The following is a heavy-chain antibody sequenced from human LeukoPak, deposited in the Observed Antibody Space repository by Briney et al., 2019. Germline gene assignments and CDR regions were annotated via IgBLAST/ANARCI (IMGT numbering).Heavy chain of an antibody. Sequence: ASVKVSCKTSEYTFTGYYMHWVRQAPGQGLKWMGWINPNSGGTNYAQKFQGRVTMTRDTSITTAYMELSRLTSDDTAVYYCARAGDYYDSSAILLDFWGQGTLVTVSS. CDR2: INPNSGGT. D-gene: IGHD3-22*01. CDR1: EYTFTGYY. V-gene: IGHV1-2*02. CDR3: ARAGDYYDSSAILLDF. J-gene: IGHJ4*02.